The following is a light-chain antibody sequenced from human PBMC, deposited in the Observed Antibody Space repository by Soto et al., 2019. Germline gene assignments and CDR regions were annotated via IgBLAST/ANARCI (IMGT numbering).Light chain of an antibody. CDR2: AAS. CDR3: QQSDNAPVT. Sequence: DIQMTQSPSSLSASVGDRVTITCRTSQTNIKYLNWYQQKPGKAPKLLIFAASSLHSEVPSRFSGSGSGTDFTLTISNLQPADFATYYCQQSDNAPVTFGGGTKVEIK. V-gene: IGKV1-39*01. CDR1: QTNIKY. J-gene: IGKJ4*01.